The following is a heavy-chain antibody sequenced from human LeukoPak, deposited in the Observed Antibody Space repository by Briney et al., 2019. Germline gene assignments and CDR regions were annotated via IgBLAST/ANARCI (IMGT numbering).Heavy chain of an antibody. Sequence: SQTLSLTCTVSGGSISSGGYYWSWIRQHPGKGLEWIGYIYYSGSTYYNPSLKSRVTISVDTSKNQFSLKLSSVTAADTAVYYCATREAAAGHGFDYWGQGTLVTVSS. CDR1: GGSISSGGYY. V-gene: IGHV4-31*03. CDR2: IYYSGST. J-gene: IGHJ4*02. D-gene: IGHD6-13*01. CDR3: ATREAAAGHGFDY.